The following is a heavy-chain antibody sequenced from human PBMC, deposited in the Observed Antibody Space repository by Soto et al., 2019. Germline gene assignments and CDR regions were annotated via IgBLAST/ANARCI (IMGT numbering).Heavy chain of an antibody. CDR2: IYHSGST. D-gene: IGHD3-22*01. J-gene: IGHJ5*02. CDR3: ASYYDSSGYPSWFDP. V-gene: IGHV4-38-2*01. Sequence: PSETLSLTCAVPGYSISSGYYWGWIRQPPGKGLEWIGSIYHSGSTYYNPSLKSRVTISVDTSKNQFSLKLSSVTAADTAVYYCASYYDSSGYPSWFDPWGQGTLVTVSS. CDR1: GYSISSGYY.